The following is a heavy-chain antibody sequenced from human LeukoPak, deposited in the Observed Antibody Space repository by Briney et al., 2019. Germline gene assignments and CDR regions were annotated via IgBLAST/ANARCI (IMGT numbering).Heavy chain of an antibody. V-gene: IGHV3-23*01. CDR3: AGTRTGCTLSLFDY. D-gene: IGHD1-14*01. CDR2: ISGSGGST. CDR1: GFTLSSYA. J-gene: IGHJ4*02. Sequence: GGSLRLSCAASGFTLSSYAMSWVRQAPGKGLEWVSAISGSGGSTYYADSVKGRFTISRDNSKNTLYLQMNSLRAEDTAVYYCAGTRTGCTLSLFDYWGQGTLVTVSS.